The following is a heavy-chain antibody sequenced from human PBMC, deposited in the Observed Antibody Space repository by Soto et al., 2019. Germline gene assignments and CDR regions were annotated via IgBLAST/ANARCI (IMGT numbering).Heavy chain of an antibody. CDR3: ARLCSVSDCITGTTDY. D-gene: IGHD1-20*01. Sequence: QLQLQESGPGLVKPSETLSLTCTVSGGSISSSSYYWGWIRQPPGKGLEWIGSIYYSGSTYYNPSLKSRVTISVDTSKNQFSLKLSSVTAADTAVYYCARLCSVSDCITGTTDYWGQGTLVTVSS. V-gene: IGHV4-39*01. J-gene: IGHJ4*02. CDR1: GGSISSSSYY. CDR2: IYYSGST.